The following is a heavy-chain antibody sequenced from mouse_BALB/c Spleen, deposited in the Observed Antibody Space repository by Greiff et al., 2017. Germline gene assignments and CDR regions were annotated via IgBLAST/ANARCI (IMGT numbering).Heavy chain of an antibody. D-gene: IGHD2-2*01. CDR3: ARAYGYDEDWYFDV. J-gene: IGHJ1*01. CDR1: GFTFSSYG. V-gene: IGHV5-6-3*01. Sequence: DVQLVESGGGLVQPGGSLKLSCAASGFTFSSYGMSWVRQTPDKRLELVATINSNGGSTYYPDSVKGRFTISRDNAKNTLYLQMSSLKSEDTAMYYCARAYGYDEDWYFDVWGAGTTVTVSS. CDR2: INSNGGST.